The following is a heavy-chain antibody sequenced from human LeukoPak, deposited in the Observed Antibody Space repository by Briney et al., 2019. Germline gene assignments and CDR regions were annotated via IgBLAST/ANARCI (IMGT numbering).Heavy chain of an antibody. Sequence: PSETLSLTCTVSGGSISSYYWGWIRQPPGKGLEWIGSIYYSGSTYYNPSLKSRVAISVDTSKNQFSLKLSSVTAADTAVYYCARHGCSSTSCSNNFDYWGQGTLVTVSS. J-gene: IGHJ4*02. CDR3: ARHGCSSTSCSNNFDY. CDR2: IYYSGST. D-gene: IGHD2-2*01. CDR1: GGSISSYY. V-gene: IGHV4-39*01.